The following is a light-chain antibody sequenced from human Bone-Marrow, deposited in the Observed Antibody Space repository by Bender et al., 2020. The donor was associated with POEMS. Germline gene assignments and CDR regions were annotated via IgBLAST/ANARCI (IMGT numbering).Light chain of an antibody. CDR1: KIGRKS. V-gene: IGLV3-21*02. CDR2: DDT. CDR3: QSADSSDTSVV. J-gene: IGLJ3*02. Sequence: SYVLTQPPSVSVAPGQTATISCGGDKIGRKSVHWYQQKAGQAPLLVVYDDTDRPSGIPERFSGSSSGTTVTLTISGVQAEDEADYYCQSADSSDTSVVFGGGTKLTVL.